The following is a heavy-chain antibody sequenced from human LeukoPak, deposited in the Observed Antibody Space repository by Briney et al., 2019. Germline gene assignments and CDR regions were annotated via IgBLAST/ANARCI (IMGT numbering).Heavy chain of an antibody. J-gene: IGHJ4*02. CDR1: GYTFTGYY. Sequence: ASVKVSCKASGYTFTGYYMHWVRQAPGQGLEWMGWINPNSGGTNYAQKFQGWVTMTRDTSISTAYMELSRLRSDDTAVYYCARSMTTVVPPDYWGQGTLVTVSS. V-gene: IGHV1-2*04. D-gene: IGHD4-23*01. CDR3: ARSMTTVVPPDY. CDR2: INPNSGGT.